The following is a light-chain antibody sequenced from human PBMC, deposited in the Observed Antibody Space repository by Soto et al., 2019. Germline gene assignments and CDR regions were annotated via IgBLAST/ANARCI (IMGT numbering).Light chain of an antibody. CDR3: QQYNSYSLWT. CDR1: QSISTW. V-gene: IGKV1-5*01. J-gene: IGKJ1*01. CDR2: DAS. Sequence: DIQMRQSPSTLSASVGDRVTITCRASQSISTWLAWYQQKPGKAPNLLMYDASNLESGVPSRFSGSGSGTEFTLTISSLQPDDFATYYCQQYNSYSLWTFGQGTKVDIK.